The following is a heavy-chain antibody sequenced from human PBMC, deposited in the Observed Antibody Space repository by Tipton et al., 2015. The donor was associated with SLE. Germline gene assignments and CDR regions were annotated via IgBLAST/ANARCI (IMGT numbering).Heavy chain of an antibody. CDR2: IYTSGST. J-gene: IGHJ6*03. CDR1: GGSISSGSYY. D-gene: IGHD3-10*01. V-gene: IGHV4-61*09. CDR3: ARDLGEGYMDV. Sequence: TLSLTCTVSGGSISSGSYYWSWIRQPAGKGLEWIGYIYTSGSTNYNPSLKSRVTISVDTSKNQFSLKLGSVTAADTAVYYCARDLGEGYMDVWGKGTTVTVSS.